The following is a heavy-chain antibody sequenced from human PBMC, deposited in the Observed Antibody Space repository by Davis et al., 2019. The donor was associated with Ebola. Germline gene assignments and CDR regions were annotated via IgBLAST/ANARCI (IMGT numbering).Heavy chain of an antibody. V-gene: IGHV3-21*01. CDR2: ISSSSSYI. Sequence: GESLKTSCAASGFTFSSYEMNWVRQAPGKGLEWVSSISSSSSYIYYADSVKGRFTISRDNAKNSLYLQMNSLRAEDTAVYYCASPRRPTVTAYYYYYGMDVWGQGTTVTVSS. J-gene: IGHJ6*02. CDR3: ASPRRPTVTAYYYYYGMDV. D-gene: IGHD4-11*01. CDR1: GFTFSSYE.